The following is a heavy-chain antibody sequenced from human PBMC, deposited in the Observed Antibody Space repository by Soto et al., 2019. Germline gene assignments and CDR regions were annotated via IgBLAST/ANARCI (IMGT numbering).Heavy chain of an antibody. V-gene: IGHV1-18*01. CDR3: ARGVGSGSYYNQYNWFDP. CDR2: ISAYNGNT. J-gene: IGHJ5*02. Sequence: QVQLVQSGAEVKKPGASVKVSCKASGYTFTNDGISWVRQAPGQGLEWMGWISAYNGNTKYAQKLQGRVTITTDTSTSTAYMELRSLRSDDTVVYYCARGVGSGSYYNQYNWFDPWGQGTLVTVSS. D-gene: IGHD3-10*01. CDR1: GYTFTNDG.